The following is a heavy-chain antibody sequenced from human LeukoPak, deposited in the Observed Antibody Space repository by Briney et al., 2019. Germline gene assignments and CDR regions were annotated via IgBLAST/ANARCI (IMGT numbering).Heavy chain of an antibody. D-gene: IGHD4-11*01. CDR3: ARVLTLTHPSDT. CDR2: IYPGDSDT. Sequence: AESLQISFKGSGYTFTSYWIAWVRQMPGKGLEWMGIIYPGDSDTRYSPSFQGQVTISADKSIITVYLQWSSLKASDTAMYYCARVLTLTHPSDTWGQRTLVTVSS. V-gene: IGHV5-51*01. CDR1: GYTFTSYW. J-gene: IGHJ5*02.